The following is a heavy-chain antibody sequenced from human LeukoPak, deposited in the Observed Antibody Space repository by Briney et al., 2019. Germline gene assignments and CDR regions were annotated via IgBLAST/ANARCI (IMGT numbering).Heavy chain of an antibody. D-gene: IGHD3-22*01. CDR2: IIPILGIA. Sequence: SVKVSCKASGYTFTSYGISWVRQAPGQGLEWMGRIIPILGIANYAQKFQGRVTITADKSTSTAYMELSSLRSEDTAVYYCASNAWKNSHYYDSSGPNWFDPWGQGTLVTVSS. CDR1: GYTFTSYG. J-gene: IGHJ5*02. V-gene: IGHV1-69*04. CDR3: ASNAWKNSHYYDSSGPNWFDP.